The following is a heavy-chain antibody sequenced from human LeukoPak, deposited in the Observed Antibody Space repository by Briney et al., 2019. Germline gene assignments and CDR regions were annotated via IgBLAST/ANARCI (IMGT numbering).Heavy chain of an antibody. J-gene: IGHJ4*02. V-gene: IGHV3-30*04. D-gene: IGHD4-17*01. Sequence: GGSLRLSCAASGFIFSNCAMHWVRQAPGKGLEWVAAISYDGNNKYDVNSVKGRFTISRDNSKNTLYLQMNSLRPEDSATYYCAKTIRTYGDYHTLDYWGQGTLVTVSS. CDR3: AKTIRTYGDYHTLDY. CDR1: GFIFSNCA. CDR2: ISYDGNNK.